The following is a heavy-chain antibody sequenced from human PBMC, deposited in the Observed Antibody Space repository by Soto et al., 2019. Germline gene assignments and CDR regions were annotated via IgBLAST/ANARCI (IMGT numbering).Heavy chain of an antibody. Sequence: GGSLRLSCAASGFSFSGYSMNWVRQAPGKGLEWISYISSLSTPRYYAESVEGRFIISRDNAKNSLYLQMNSLRDEDTAVYFCAREDILGARSFDYWGQGTLVTVSS. V-gene: IGHV3-48*02. D-gene: IGHD1-26*01. CDR1: GFSFSGYS. CDR3: AREDILGARSFDY. J-gene: IGHJ4*02. CDR2: ISSLSTPR.